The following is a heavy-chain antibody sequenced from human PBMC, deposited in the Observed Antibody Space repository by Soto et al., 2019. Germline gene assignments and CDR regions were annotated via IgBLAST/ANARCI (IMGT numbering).Heavy chain of an antibody. J-gene: IGHJ6*02. CDR1: GGTFSSYA. V-gene: IGHV1-69*01. Sequence: QVQLVQSGAEVKKPGSSVKVSCKASGGTFSSYAISWVRQAPGQGLEWMGGIIPIFGTANYAQKFQGRVTITADESTSTAYMELSSLRSEDTAVYYCARARPWHSSRWRFSYYYGMDVWGQGTTVTVS. CDR2: IIPIFGTA. D-gene: IGHD6-13*01. CDR3: ARARPWHSSRWRFSYYYGMDV.